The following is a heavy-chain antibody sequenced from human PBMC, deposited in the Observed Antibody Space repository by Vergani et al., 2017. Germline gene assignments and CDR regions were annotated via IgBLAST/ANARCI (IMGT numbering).Heavy chain of an antibody. D-gene: IGHD3-3*01. CDR1: GYTFTSYY. J-gene: IGHJ4*02. Sequence: QVQLVQSRAEVKKPGASVKVSCKASGYTFTSYYMHWVRQAPGQGLEWMGIINPSGGSTSYAQKFQGRVTMTRDTSTSTVYMVLSSLSSEDTAVYYCARGPNTYSDFWSGYFDYWGQGTLVTVSS. CDR2: INPSGGST. V-gene: IGHV1-46*03. CDR3: ARGPNTYSDFWSGYFDY.